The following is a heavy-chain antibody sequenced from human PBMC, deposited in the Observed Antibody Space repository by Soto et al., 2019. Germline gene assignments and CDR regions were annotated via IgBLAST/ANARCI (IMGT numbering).Heavy chain of an antibody. V-gene: IGHV1-18*01. CDR1: GYTFTSYG. J-gene: IGHJ4*02. CDR3: ARDRERAYYDSSGYYDY. CDR2: ISAYNGNT. Sequence: QVQLVQSGAEVKKPGASVKVSCKASGYTFTSYGISWVRQAPGQGLEWMGWISAYNGNTNYAQKLQGRVTMTTDTSTSTAYMELRSLRSDDTDVYYCARDRERAYYDSSGYYDYWGQGTLITVSS. D-gene: IGHD3-22*01.